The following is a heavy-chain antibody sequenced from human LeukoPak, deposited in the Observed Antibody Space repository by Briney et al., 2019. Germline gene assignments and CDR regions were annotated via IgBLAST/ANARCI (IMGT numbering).Heavy chain of an antibody. CDR2: IKSKTAGWTT. V-gene: IGHV3-15*01. CDR3: ATGRTYYFDSSGYYSGASDN. Sequence: RGSLRLSRAPSGVCSSDACRRGGCDGPEEGLGWVGRIKSKTAGWTTDYDAPVKGRFTISRDDSKTTLFLQMNSLKTEDTAVYYCATGRTYYFDSSGYYSGASDNCGQGTKVSVSS. CDR1: GVCSSDAC. J-gene: IGHJ3*02. D-gene: IGHD3-22*01.